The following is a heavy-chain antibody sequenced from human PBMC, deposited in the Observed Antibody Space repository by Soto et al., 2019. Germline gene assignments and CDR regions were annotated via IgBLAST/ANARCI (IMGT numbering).Heavy chain of an antibody. CDR3: ARDYGGRWLQFSY. D-gene: IGHD5-12*01. J-gene: IGHJ4*02. CDR1: GGSISSYY. Sequence: PSETLSLTCTVSGGSISSYYWSWIRQPPGKGLEWIGYIYYSGSTNYNPPLKSRVTISVDTSKNQFSLKLSSVTAADTAVYYCARDYGGRWLQFSYWGQGTLVTVSS. CDR2: IYYSGST. V-gene: IGHV4-59*01.